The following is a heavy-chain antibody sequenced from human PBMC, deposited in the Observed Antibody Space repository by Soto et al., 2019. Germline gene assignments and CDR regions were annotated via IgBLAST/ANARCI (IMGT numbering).Heavy chain of an antibody. J-gene: IGHJ4*02. CDR2: IHWNDDN. CDR3: THRLVGSGQGY. D-gene: IGHD2-15*01. CDR1: GFSLTTGRVG. Sequence: QITLEETGPTLVKPTQTLTLTCTFSGFSLTTGRVGVGWIRQPPGKALAWLAVIHWNDDNHYSPSLKSRLIITKDTSKNQVVLTLTNMDPVDTATYYCTHRLVGSGQGYWGQGTLVTVSS. V-gene: IGHV2-5*01.